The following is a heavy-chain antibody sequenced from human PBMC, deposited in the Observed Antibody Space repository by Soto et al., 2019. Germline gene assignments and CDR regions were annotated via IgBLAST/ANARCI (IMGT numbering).Heavy chain of an antibody. CDR3: ARDGTEYYGEYYDY. J-gene: IGHJ4*02. CDR1: GYTFTNFG. V-gene: IGHV1-18*01. CDR2: ISAYNGNT. Sequence: ASVKVSCKASGYTFTNFGISWVRQAPGQGLEWMGWISAYNGNTNYAQHLQGRVTMTTDTSTSTAYMELRSLRSDDTAVYYCARDGTEYYGEYYDYWGQGIPVTVSS. D-gene: IGHD4-17*01.